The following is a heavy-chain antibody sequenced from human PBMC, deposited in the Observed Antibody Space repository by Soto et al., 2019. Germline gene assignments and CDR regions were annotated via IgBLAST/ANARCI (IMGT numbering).Heavy chain of an antibody. J-gene: IGHJ6*02. CDR3: ARDVFSEVVRGVYYYYYGMDV. CDR1: GCTFSSYG. Sequence: GGSLRLSCAASGCTFSSYGMHWVRQAPGKGLEWVAVIWYDGSNKYYADSVKGRFTISRDNSKNTLYLQMNSLRAEDTAVYYCARDVFSEVVRGVYYYYYGMDVWGQGTTVTVSS. V-gene: IGHV3-33*01. CDR2: IWYDGSNK. D-gene: IGHD3-10*01.